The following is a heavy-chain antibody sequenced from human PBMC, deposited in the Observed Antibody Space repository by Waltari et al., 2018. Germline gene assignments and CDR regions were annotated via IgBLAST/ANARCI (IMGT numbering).Heavy chain of an antibody. D-gene: IGHD5-12*01. CDR2: ISYDGSNK. Sequence: QVQLVESGGGVVQPGRSLRLSCAASGFTFSSYAMHWVRQAPGKGLDGVAVISYDGSNKYYADSVKGRFTISRDNSKNTLYLQMNSLRAEDTAVYYCAGGGIGYDYGYFDYWGQGTLVTVSS. V-gene: IGHV3-30-3*01. J-gene: IGHJ4*02. CDR3: AGGGIGYDYGYFDY. CDR1: GFTFSSYA.